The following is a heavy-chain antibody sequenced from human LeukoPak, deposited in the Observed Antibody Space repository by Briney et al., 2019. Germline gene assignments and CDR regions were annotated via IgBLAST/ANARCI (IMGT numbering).Heavy chain of an antibody. J-gene: IGHJ6*02. CDR2: ISRSSNTI. D-gene: IGHD2-15*01. CDR1: GFTFSSYS. Sequence: GGSLRLSCAASGFTFSSYSVNWVRQAPGKGLEWISYISRSSNTIYYSDSVKGRFTISRDNAKNSLFLQMNSLRAEDTAVYYCARDGRVEGMDVRGQGTTVTVSS. V-gene: IGHV3-48*01. CDR3: ARDGRVEGMDV.